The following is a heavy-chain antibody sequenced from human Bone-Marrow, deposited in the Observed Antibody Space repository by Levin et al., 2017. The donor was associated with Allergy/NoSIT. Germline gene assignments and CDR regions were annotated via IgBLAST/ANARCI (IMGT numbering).Heavy chain of an antibody. D-gene: IGHD6-6*01. CDR3: AKYIAARPGDY. Sequence: GESLKISCAASGFTFSSYAMSWVRQAPGKGLEWVSAISGSGGSTYYADSVKGRFTISRDNSKNTLYLQMNSLRAEDTAVYYCAKYIAARPGDYWGQGTLVTVSS. CDR1: GFTFSSYA. J-gene: IGHJ4*02. V-gene: IGHV3-23*01. CDR2: ISGSGGST.